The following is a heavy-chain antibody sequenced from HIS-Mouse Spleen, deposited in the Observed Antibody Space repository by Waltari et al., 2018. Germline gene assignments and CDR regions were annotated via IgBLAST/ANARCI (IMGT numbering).Heavy chain of an antibody. CDR3: ARVGPGIAAAGMKDEPGGFDY. Sequence: QVQLQQSGPGLVKPSQTLSLTCAISGDSVSSNSAAWNWIRQSPSRGLEWLGRTYCRSNGYNDYAVSVKSRITIHPDTSKNQFSLQLNSGTPEDTAVYYCARVGPGIAAAGMKDEPGGFDYWGQGTLVTVSS. CDR2: TYCRSNGYN. V-gene: IGHV6-1*01. J-gene: IGHJ4*02. CDR1: GDSVSSNSAA. D-gene: IGHD6-13*01.